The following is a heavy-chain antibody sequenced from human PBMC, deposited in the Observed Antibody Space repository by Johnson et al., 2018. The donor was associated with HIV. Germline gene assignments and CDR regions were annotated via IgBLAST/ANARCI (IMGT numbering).Heavy chain of an antibody. Sequence: VQLVESGGGLVQPGGSLRLSCAASGFTFSSYAMSWVRQAPGKGLEWVSGINWNGATTGYADSVQGRFTISRDNAKKSLYLQVNSLRGEDTALYYCARDVKYYDSSGYYSDAFDIWGQGTLVTVSS. D-gene: IGHD3-22*01. CDR1: GFTFSSYA. CDR2: INWNGATT. CDR3: ARDVKYYDSSGYYSDAFDI. V-gene: IGHV3-20*04. J-gene: IGHJ3*02.